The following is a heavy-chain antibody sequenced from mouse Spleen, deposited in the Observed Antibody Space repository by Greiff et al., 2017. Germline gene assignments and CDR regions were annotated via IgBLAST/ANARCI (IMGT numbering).Heavy chain of an antibody. CDR1: GYSITSGYY. CDR3: ARGDYGSSSRWYFDV. D-gene: IGHD1-1*01. J-gene: IGHJ1*01. CDR2: ISYDGSN. V-gene: IGHV3-6*01. Sequence: ESGPGLVKPSQSLSLTCSVTGYSITSGYYWNWIRQFPGNKLEWMGYISYDGSNNYNPSLKNRISITRDTSKNQFFLKLNSVTTEDTATYYCARGDYGSSSRWYFDVWGAGTTVTVSS.